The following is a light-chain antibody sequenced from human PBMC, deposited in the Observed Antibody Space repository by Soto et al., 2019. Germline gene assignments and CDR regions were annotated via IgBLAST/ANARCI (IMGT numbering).Light chain of an antibody. J-gene: IGLJ2*01. Sequence: QSMLTQPPSVSAAPGQTVTISCSGSSSNIGNNYVSWYQHLPGTAPKLLISDNSERPSGIPDRFSGSKSGTSATLAITGLQTGDEADYFCGPWDSSLSAVVFGGGTKVTVL. CDR1: SSNIGNNY. V-gene: IGLV1-51*01. CDR3: GPWDSSLSAVV. CDR2: DNS.